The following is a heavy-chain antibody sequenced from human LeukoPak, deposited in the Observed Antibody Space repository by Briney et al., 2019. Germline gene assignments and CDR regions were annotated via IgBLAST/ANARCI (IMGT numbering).Heavy chain of an antibody. Sequence: ASVKVSCKAPGYTFTSYYMHWVRQATGQGLEWMGWMNPNSGNTGYAQKFQGRVTMTRNTSISTAYMELSSLRSEDTAVYYCARGNPLGLEWFEDAFDIWGQGTMVTVSS. CDR2: MNPNSGNT. CDR1: GYTFTSYY. D-gene: IGHD3-3*01. J-gene: IGHJ3*02. V-gene: IGHV1-8*02. CDR3: ARGNPLGLEWFEDAFDI.